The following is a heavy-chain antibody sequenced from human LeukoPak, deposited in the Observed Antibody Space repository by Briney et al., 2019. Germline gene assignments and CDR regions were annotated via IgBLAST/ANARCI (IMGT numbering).Heavy chain of an antibody. Sequence: ASVKVSCKASGYTFTNYAIHWVRPAPGQRREWMGWINAGNGDTKYSQDFQGRVTITRDTSATTAYMELSSLRSEDTAVYYCATGGATAMAIDYWGQGTLVTVSS. J-gene: IGHJ4*02. V-gene: IGHV1-3*03. CDR2: INAGNGDT. CDR3: ATGGATAMAIDY. CDR1: GYTFTNYA. D-gene: IGHD5-18*01.